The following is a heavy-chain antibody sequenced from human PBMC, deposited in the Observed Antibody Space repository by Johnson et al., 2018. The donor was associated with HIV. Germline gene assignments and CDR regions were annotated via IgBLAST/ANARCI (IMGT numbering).Heavy chain of an antibody. CDR2: IRYDGSNK. Sequence: QVQLVESGGGVVQPGGSLRLSCAASGFTFSSYGMHWVRQAPGKGLEWVAFIRYDGSNKYYADSVKGRFTISRDNSKNTLYLQMNSLRAEDTAVYYCARGEGRIPHAFDIWGQGTMVTVSS. D-gene: IGHD2-2*02. CDR1: GFTFSSYG. V-gene: IGHV3-30*02. J-gene: IGHJ3*02. CDR3: ARGEGRIPHAFDI.